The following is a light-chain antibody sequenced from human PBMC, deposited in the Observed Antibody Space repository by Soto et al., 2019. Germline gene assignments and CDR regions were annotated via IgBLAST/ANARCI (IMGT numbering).Light chain of an antibody. J-gene: IGKJ1*01. V-gene: IGKV1-8*01. CDR3: QQYYSYPRT. Sequence: VRMTLSPSPFSASTGNSVTIVCRASQGISSYLAWYQQKTGKAPKLLIYAASTLQSGVPSRFSGSGYGTDFNLTISCLQSEDFATYYCQQYYSYPRTFGQGTKVDIK. CDR2: AAS. CDR1: QGISSY.